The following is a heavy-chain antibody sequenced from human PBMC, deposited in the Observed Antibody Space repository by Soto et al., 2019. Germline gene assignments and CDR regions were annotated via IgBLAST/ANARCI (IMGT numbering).Heavy chain of an antibody. CDR1: GGPLTNYY. V-gene: IGHV4-34*01. D-gene: IGHD4-17*01. J-gene: IGHJ5*02. Sequence: KASETLSLTCAVSGGPLTNYYWSWIRQPPGMRLEWIGEINNSGSTNYNPSLESRVTISVDTSKNQFSLKVSSVTAADTAVYYCARNDYGDYALGFWFDPWGQGTLVTVSS. CDR2: INNSGST. CDR3: ARNDYGDYALGFWFDP.